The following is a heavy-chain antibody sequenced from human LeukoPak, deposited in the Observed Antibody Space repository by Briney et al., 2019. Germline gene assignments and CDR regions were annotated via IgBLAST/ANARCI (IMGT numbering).Heavy chain of an antibody. CDR2: IYTSGST. CDR1: GGSISSGSYY. D-gene: IGHD3-3*01. J-gene: IGHJ6*03. V-gene: IGHV4-61*02. CDR3: ARALYYDFWSGYYRRYYYYMDV. Sequence: SQTLSLTCTVSGGSISSGSYYWSWLRQPAGKGLEWIGRIYTSGSTNYNPSLKSRVTISVDTSKNQFSLKLSSVTAADTAVYYCARALYYDFWSGYYRRYYYYMDVWGKGTTVTVSS.